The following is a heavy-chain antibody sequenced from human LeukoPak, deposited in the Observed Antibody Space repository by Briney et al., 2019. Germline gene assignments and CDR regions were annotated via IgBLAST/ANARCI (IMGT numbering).Heavy chain of an antibody. V-gene: IGHV3-33*06. J-gene: IGHJ4*02. CDR3: AKESSRDLDY. CDR2: IWYDGSNK. Sequence: QPGGSLRLSCAASGFTFSSYGMHWVRQAPGKGLEWVAVIWYDGSNKYYADSVKGRFTISRDNSKSTLYLQMNSLRAEDTAVYYCAKESSRDLDYWGQGTLVTVSS. CDR1: GFTFSSYG.